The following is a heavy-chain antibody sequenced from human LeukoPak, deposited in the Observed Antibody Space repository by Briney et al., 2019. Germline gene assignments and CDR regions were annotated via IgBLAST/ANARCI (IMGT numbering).Heavy chain of an antibody. D-gene: IGHD3-9*01. CDR1: GFTFSSYS. V-gene: IGHV3-48*02. J-gene: IGHJ4*02. Sequence: GGSLRLSCAASGFTFSSYSMNWVRQAPGKGLEWVSYISSSSTIYYADSVKGRFTISRDNAKNSLYLQMNSLRDEDTAVYYCARDLYDILTGYYLARTFGYWGQGTLVTVSS. CDR3: ARDLYDILTGYYLARTFGY. CDR2: ISSSSTI.